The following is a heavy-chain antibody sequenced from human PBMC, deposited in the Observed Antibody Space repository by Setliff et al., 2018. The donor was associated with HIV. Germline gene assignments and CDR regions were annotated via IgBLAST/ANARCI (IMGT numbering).Heavy chain of an antibody. D-gene: IGHD3-3*01. CDR3: ARVPFGDFWRGSSFDI. Sequence: PSETLSLTCTVSGDSIRSHYWSWIRQPPGKGLEWIGYIYFSGSTNYNPSLKSRVTISLDTSMIRFSLSLNSVTAADTAVHYCARVPFGDFWRGSSFDIWGQGTMVT. V-gene: IGHV4-59*11. CDR1: GDSIRSHY. J-gene: IGHJ3*02. CDR2: IYFSGST.